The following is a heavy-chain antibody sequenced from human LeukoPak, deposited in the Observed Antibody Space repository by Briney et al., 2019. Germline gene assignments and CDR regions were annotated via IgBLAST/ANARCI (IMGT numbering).Heavy chain of an antibody. J-gene: IGHJ4*02. Sequence: PGGSLRLSCAASGFTFSSYGMHWVRQAPGKGLEWVAFIRYDGSNKYYADSVKGRFTISRDNSKNTLYLQMNSLRAEDTAVYYCAKEAGAAAGTNYFDYWGQGTLVTVSS. D-gene: IGHD6-13*01. CDR3: AKEAGAAAGTNYFDY. CDR2: IRYDGSNK. CDR1: GFTFSSYG. V-gene: IGHV3-30*02.